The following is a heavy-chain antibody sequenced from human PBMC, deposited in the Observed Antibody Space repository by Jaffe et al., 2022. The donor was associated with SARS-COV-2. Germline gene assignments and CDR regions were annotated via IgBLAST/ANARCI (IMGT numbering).Heavy chain of an antibody. CDR1: GGSFSGYY. D-gene: IGHD3-10*01. CDR3: ARDRNYYGSGRPLGNWFDP. V-gene: IGHV4-34*01. Sequence: QVQLQQWGAGLLKPSETLSLTCAVYGGSFSGYYWSWIRQPPGKGLEWIGEINHSGSTNYNPSLKSRVTISVDTSKNQFSLKLSSVTAADTAVYYCARDRNYYGSGRPLGNWFDPWGQGTLVTVSS. CDR2: INHSGST. J-gene: IGHJ5*02.